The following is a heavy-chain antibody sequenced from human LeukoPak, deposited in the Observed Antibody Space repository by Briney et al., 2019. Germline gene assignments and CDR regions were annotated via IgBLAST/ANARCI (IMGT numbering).Heavy chain of an antibody. CDR2: ISYDGAYQ. J-gene: IGHJ4*02. Sequence: GGSLRLSCVASGFNFGSYAMDWVRQAPGKGLEWVGDISYDGAYQSYAVSVRGRFTISRDNSKNTLYPQMNSLRPEDAAVYYCATESSLSNWGRGTLVTVSA. CDR1: GFNFGSYA. CDR3: ATESSLSN. V-gene: IGHV3-30*04.